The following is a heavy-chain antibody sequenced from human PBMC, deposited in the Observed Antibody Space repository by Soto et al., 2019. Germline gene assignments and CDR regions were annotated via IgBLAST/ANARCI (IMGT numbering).Heavy chain of an antibody. Sequence: QVHLVQSGAEVRKPGASVKVSCKASGYTFSDFSMHWVRQAPGQGLEWVGWMNPDTGGTNYAQKLQGWVTMTRDTSISTAYMELSRLRSDDTAVYYCARDPYTSSSGYYYGMDVWGQGTTVTVSS. J-gene: IGHJ6*02. CDR2: MNPDTGGT. CDR3: ARDPYTSSSGYYYGMDV. CDR1: GYTFSDFS. D-gene: IGHD6-13*01. V-gene: IGHV1-2*04.